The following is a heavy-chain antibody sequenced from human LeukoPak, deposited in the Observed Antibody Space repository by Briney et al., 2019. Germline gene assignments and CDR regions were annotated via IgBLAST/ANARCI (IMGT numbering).Heavy chain of an antibody. CDR3: ARPLGAARYNWFDP. J-gene: IGHJ5*02. V-gene: IGHV4-34*01. Sequence: SETLSLTCAVYGGSFSGYYWSWIRQPPGKGLEWIGEINHSGSTNYNPSLKSRVTISVDTSKNQLSLKLSSVTAADTAVYYCARPLGAARYNWFDPWGQGTLVTVSS. D-gene: IGHD1-26*01. CDR2: INHSGST. CDR1: GGSFSGYY.